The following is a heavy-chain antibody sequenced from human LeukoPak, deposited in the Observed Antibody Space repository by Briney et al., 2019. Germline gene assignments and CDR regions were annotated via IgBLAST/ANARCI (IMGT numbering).Heavy chain of an antibody. CDR3: ARTLRGQNY. D-gene: IGHD4-17*01. J-gene: IGHJ4*02. Sequence: PSETLSLTCAVYGGSFSGCYWSWIRQPPGKGLEWIGEINHSGSTNYNPSLKSRVTISVDTSKNQFSLKLSSVTAADTAVYYCARTLRGQNYWGQGTLVTVSS. V-gene: IGHV4-34*01. CDR2: INHSGST. CDR1: GGSFSGCY.